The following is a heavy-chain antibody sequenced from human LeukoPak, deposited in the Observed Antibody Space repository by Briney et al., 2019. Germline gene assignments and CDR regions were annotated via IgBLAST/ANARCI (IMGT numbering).Heavy chain of an antibody. CDR3: AKARYSGIPYGYFDY. V-gene: IGHV3-23*01. J-gene: IGHJ4*02. CDR2: ISGSGGST. Sequence: GGSLRLSCAASGFTFSSYAMSWVRQAPGKGLEWVSAISGSGGSTYYADSVKGRFTISRDNSKNTLYLQMKSLRAEDTAVYYCAKARYSGIPYGYFDYWGQGTLVTVSS. CDR1: GFTFSSYA. D-gene: IGHD1-26*01.